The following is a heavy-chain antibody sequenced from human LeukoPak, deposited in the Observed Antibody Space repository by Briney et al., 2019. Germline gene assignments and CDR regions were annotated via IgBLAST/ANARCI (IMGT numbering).Heavy chain of an antibody. Sequence: SETLSLTCTVSGGSISSYYWSWIRQPPGKGLEWIGYIYYSGSTNYNPSLKSRVTISVDTSKNQFSLKLSSVTAADTAVYYCARDRTTVTTYYSYSYMDVWGKGTTVTVSS. J-gene: IGHJ6*03. D-gene: IGHD4-17*01. CDR2: IYYSGST. CDR3: ARDRTTVTTYYSYSYMDV. CDR1: GGSISSYY. V-gene: IGHV4-59*01.